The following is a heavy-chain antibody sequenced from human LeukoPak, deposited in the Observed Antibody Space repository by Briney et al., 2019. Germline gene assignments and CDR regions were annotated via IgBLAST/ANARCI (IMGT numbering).Heavy chain of an antibody. J-gene: IGHJ3*02. Sequence: SQTLSLTCTVSGDSITTNNYYWSWIRQPAGKGLEWIVRIYASGNTNYNPSLKSRVTISVDTSKNQLSLRPSSVTAADTAVYYCARDFDSPMAFDIWGQGTMVTVSS. CDR1: GDSITTNNYY. D-gene: IGHD3-9*01. CDR3: ARDFDSPMAFDI. CDR2: IYASGNT. V-gene: IGHV4-61*02.